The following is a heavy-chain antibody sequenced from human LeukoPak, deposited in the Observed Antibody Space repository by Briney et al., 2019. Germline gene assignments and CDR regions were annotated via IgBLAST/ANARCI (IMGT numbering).Heavy chain of an antibody. CDR2: IYSGGST. CDR1: GFTVSSNY. Sequence: GGSLRLSCAASGFTVSSNYMNWVRQAPGKGLEWVSVIYSGGSTYYADSVKGRFTISRDNSKNTLYLEMSSLRAEDTAVYYCAKRSRRLTIVRGVPREDVWGQGTTVTVSS. D-gene: IGHD3-10*01. J-gene: IGHJ6*02. CDR3: AKRSRRLTIVRGVPREDV. V-gene: IGHV3-53*01.